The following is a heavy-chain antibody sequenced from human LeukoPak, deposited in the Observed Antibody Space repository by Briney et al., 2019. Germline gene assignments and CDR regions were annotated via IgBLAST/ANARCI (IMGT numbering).Heavy chain of an antibody. J-gene: IGHJ4*02. V-gene: IGHV3-30*03. CDR1: GFTFSSYD. Sequence: GRSLRLSCAASGFTFSSYDMDWVRQAPGKGLEWVAVISHDGSHKYYADSLKGRFTISRDNSKNTLHLQMNSLRAEDTAVYYCARDISGNYAADFWGQGTLVTVSS. CDR3: ARDISGNYAADF. D-gene: IGHD1-26*01. CDR2: ISHDGSHK.